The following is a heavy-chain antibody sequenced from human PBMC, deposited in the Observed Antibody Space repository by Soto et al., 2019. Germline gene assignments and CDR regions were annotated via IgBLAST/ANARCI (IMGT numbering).Heavy chain of an antibody. J-gene: IGHJ4*02. CDR3: AKVKGIYIVVVPAATSLSYFDY. Sequence: GGSLRLSCAASGFTFSSYAMSWVRQAPGKGLEWVSAISGSGGSTYYADSVKGRFTISRDNSKNTLYLQMNSLRAEDTAVYYCAKVKGIYIVVVPAATSLSYFDYWGQGTLVTVSS. CDR1: GFTFSSYA. V-gene: IGHV3-23*01. D-gene: IGHD2-2*01. CDR2: ISGSGGST.